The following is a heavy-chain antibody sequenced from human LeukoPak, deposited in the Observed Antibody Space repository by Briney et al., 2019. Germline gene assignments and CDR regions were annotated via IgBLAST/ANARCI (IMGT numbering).Heavy chain of an antibody. Sequence: GGSLRLSCAASGFTFSSYSMNWVRQAPGKGLEWVSSISSSSSYIYYADSVKGRFTISRDNAKNSLYLQMNSLRAEDTAVYYCAKAGGYSSGEVGYWGQGTLVTVSS. CDR2: ISSSSSYI. CDR1: GFTFSSYS. J-gene: IGHJ4*02. D-gene: IGHD6-19*01. V-gene: IGHV3-21*01. CDR3: AKAGGYSSGEVGY.